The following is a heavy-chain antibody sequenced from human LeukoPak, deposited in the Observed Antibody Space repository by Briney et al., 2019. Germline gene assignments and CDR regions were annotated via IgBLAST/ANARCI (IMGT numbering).Heavy chain of an antibody. V-gene: IGHV3-23*01. J-gene: IGHJ5*02. CDR3: AKSGIWWELHEAGFDP. CDR1: GFTFSSYG. D-gene: IGHD1-26*01. Sequence: QAGGSLRLSCAASGFTFSSYGMSWVRQAPGKGLEWVSAISGSGGSTYYADSVKGRFTISRDNSKNTLYLQMNSLRAEDTAVYYCAKSGIWWELHEAGFDPWGQGTLVTVSS. CDR2: ISGSGGST.